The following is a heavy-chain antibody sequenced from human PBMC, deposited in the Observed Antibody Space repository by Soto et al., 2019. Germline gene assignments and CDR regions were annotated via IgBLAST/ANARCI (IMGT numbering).Heavy chain of an antibody. V-gene: IGHV3-23*01. CDR2: ISGSGGST. CDR1: GFTFSSYA. CDR3: AKGQGYYYDSSGYFDAFGI. Sequence: PGGSLRLSCAASGFTFSSYAMSWVRQAPGKGLEWVSAISGSGGSTYYADSVKGRFTISRDNSKNTLYLQMNSLRAEDTAVYYCAKGQGYYYDSSGYFDAFGIWGQGTMVTVSS. J-gene: IGHJ3*02. D-gene: IGHD3-22*01.